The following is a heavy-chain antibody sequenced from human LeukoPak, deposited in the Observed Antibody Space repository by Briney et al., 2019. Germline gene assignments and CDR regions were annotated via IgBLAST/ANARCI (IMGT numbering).Heavy chain of an antibody. V-gene: IGHV4-34*01. CDR3: ASGGYCTSASCLTLNWFDP. Sequence: PSETLSLTCAVYGGSFSGYYWSWIRQSPGKGLEWIGAINHSGSANYNPSLKSRVSISVDTSKNQFSLRLSSVTAADTAVYYCASGGYCTSASCLTLNWFDPWGQGTVVTVSS. CDR1: GGSFSGYY. CDR2: INHSGSA. J-gene: IGHJ5*02. D-gene: IGHD2-2*01.